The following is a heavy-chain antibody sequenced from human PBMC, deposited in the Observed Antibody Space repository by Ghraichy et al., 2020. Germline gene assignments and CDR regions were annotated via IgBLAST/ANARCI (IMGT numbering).Heavy chain of an antibody. CDR2: ISSSSSYI. D-gene: IGHD3-22*01. CDR3: ARQPRQGYYDSSGYFPF. V-gene: IGHV3-21*01. J-gene: IGHJ3*01. Sequence: GESLNISCAASGFTFSSYSMNWVHQAPGKGLEWVSSISSSSSYIYYADSVKGRFTISRDNAKNSLYLQMNSLRAEDTAVYYCARQPRQGYYDSSGYFPFWGQGTMVTVSS. CDR1: GFTFSSYS.